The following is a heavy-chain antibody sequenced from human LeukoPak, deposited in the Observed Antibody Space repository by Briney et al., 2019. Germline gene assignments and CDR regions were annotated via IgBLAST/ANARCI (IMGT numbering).Heavy chain of an antibody. CDR3: ARDQDTKKFNWFFGWFDP. CDR1: GYTFTGYF. J-gene: IGHJ5*02. D-gene: IGHD3-9*01. CDR2: INPNSGGT. Sequence: ASVKVSCKASGYTFTGYFIHWMRQAPGQGLEWMGWINPNSGGTNYAQKFQGRVTMTRDTSISTAYMELSRLRSDDTAVYYCARDQDTKKFNWFFGWFDPWGQGTLVTVSS. V-gene: IGHV1-2*02.